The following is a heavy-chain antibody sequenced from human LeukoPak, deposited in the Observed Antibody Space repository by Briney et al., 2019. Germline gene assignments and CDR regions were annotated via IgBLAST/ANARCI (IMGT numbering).Heavy chain of an antibody. Sequence: ASVKVSCKASGYTFTGYYMHWVRQAPGQGLEWMGWINPNSGGTNYAQKFRGRVTMTRDTSISTAYMELSRLRSDDTAVYYCARIGELLVPYDAFDIWGQGTMVTVSS. CDR2: INPNSGGT. D-gene: IGHD1-26*01. CDR1: GYTFTGYY. V-gene: IGHV1-2*02. CDR3: ARIGELLVPYDAFDI. J-gene: IGHJ3*02.